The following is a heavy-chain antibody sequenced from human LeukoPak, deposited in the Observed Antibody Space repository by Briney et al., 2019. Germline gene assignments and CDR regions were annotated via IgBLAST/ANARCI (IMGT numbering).Heavy chain of an antibody. Sequence: RSGGSLRLSCEASGFTFSSYWMHWVRHAPGKGLVWVSRIKSDGSSTTYADSVKGRFTISRDNAKNTLYLQMSSLRAEDTAVYYCARPTFPYFFDANVYHDAFDLWGQGTKVTVSS. CDR2: IKSDGSST. J-gene: IGHJ3*01. CDR3: ARPTFPYFFDANVYHDAFDL. D-gene: IGHD2-21*01. V-gene: IGHV3-74*01. CDR1: GFTFSSYW.